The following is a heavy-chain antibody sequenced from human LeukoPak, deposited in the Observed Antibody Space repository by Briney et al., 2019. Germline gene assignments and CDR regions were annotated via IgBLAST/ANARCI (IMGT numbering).Heavy chain of an antibody. D-gene: IGHD1-26*01. CDR1: VYTFTSYG. CDR3: ARDRDRSGSQSY. J-gene: IGHJ4*02. Sequence: ASVKVSCKASVYTFTSYGISWVRQTPGQGPEWMGWISAKNGNTKYNTKYAQNLQGRVTMTTDISTSTAYMELRTLRSDDTAVYYCARDRDRSGSQSYWGQGTLVTVSS. V-gene: IGHV1-18*01. CDR2: ISAKNGNTKYNT.